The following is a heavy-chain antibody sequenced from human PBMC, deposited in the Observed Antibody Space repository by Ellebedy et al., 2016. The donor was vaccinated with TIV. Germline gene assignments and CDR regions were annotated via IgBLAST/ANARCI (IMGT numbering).Heavy chain of an antibody. CDR3: AKGGSKSGYSFDL. Sequence: PGGSLRLSCVASGFTFSSYAMCWVRQAPGKGLEWVSTISDSGGNTHFPDSVKGRFTISRDNSKNTLYLQMNSLRAEDRAVYYCAKGGSKSGYSFDLWGRGTLVTVSS. D-gene: IGHD3-3*01. CDR1: GFTFSSYA. V-gene: IGHV3-23*01. CDR2: ISDSGGNT. J-gene: IGHJ2*01.